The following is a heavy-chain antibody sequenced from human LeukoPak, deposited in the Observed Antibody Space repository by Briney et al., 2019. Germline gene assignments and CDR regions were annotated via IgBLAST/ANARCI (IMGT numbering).Heavy chain of an antibody. CDR1: GFTFSSYA. Sequence: GGSLRLSCAASGFTFSSYAMSWVRQAPGKGLEWVSAIKGRFTISRDNSKNTLYLQMNSLRAEDTAVYYCAKDLYLRGYDFWSGYSPEAFDIWGQGTMVTVSS. D-gene: IGHD3-3*01. V-gene: IGHV3-23*01. J-gene: IGHJ3*02. CDR2: I. CDR3: AKDLYLRGYDFWSGYSPEAFDI.